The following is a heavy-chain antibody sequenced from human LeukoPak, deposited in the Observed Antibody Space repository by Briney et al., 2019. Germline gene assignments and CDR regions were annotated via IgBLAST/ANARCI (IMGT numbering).Heavy chain of an antibody. J-gene: IGHJ4*02. CDR2: IYHSGST. D-gene: IGHD6-13*01. CDR1: GGSISSSNW. V-gene: IGHV4-4*02. Sequence: SETLSLTCAVSGGSISSSNWWSWVRQPPGKGLEWIGEIYHSGSTNYNPSLKSRVTISVDKSKNQFSLKLSPVTAADTAVYYCARERYSSSWSDYWGQGTLVTVSS. CDR3: ARERYSSSWSDY.